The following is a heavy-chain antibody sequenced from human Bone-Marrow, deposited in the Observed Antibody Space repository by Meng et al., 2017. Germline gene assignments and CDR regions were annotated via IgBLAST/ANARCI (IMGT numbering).Heavy chain of an antibody. Sequence: ASVKVSCKASGYTFTSYAMNWVRQAPGQGLEWMGWINTNTGNPTYAHGFTGRFVFSLDTSVSTAYLQISSLKTEDTAVYYCARSKEYSYGHGVGWFDPWGQGTLVTVSS. CDR1: GYTFTSYA. CDR3: ARSKEYSYGHGVGWFDP. V-gene: IGHV7-4-1*02. CDR2: INTNTGNP. D-gene: IGHD5-18*01. J-gene: IGHJ5*02.